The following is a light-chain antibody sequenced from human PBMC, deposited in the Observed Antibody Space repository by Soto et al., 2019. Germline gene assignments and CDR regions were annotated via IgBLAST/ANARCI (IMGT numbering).Light chain of an antibody. CDR2: AAS. Sequence: DFPMTQSPSSLSASVGDRVTITCRASQSISSSLNWYQQKPGKAPELLIYAASSLQSGVPSRFSGSGSGTEFTLTISSLQPDDFATYYCQQYNSYSFGQGTKVDIK. CDR1: QSISSS. J-gene: IGKJ1*01. V-gene: IGKV1-5*01. CDR3: QQYNSYS.